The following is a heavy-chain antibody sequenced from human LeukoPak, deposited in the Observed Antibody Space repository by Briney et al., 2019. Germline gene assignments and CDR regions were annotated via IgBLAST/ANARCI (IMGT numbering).Heavy chain of an antibody. Sequence: PGESLKISCKGSGYSFTSYWIDWVRQMSGKGLECIGIIFPDDSDTRYSPYFQGQVTISADKSINTAYLQWSSLKASDTAMYFCARRSWGSGSYYEYYYGMDVWGQGTTVTVSS. J-gene: IGHJ6*01. CDR1: GYSFTSYW. CDR3: ARRSWGSGSYYEYYYGMDV. D-gene: IGHD3-10*01. V-gene: IGHV5-51*01. CDR2: IFPDDSDT.